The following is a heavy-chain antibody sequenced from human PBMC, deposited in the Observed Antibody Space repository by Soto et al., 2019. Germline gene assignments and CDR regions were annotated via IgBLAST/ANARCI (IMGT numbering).Heavy chain of an antibody. CDR3: AKGTFSSSWYGDAFDI. D-gene: IGHD6-13*01. CDR1: RFASNSCC. Sequence: SLTVSCAASRFASNSCCMPCIRPPPCTALEGAAVIADDGSNKYYAESVKGRFTISRDNSKSTLYLQMNSLRAEDTAVYYCAKGTFSSSWYGDAFDIWGQGTMVTVSS. V-gene: IGHV3-30*18. CDR2: IADDGSNK. J-gene: IGHJ3*02.